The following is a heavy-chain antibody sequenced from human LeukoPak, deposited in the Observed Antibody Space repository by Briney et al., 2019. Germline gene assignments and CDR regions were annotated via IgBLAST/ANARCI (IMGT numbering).Heavy chain of an antibody. V-gene: IGHV4-39*01. Sequence: KSGGSLRLSCAASGFSFSGYLLSWVRQAPGKGLEWIGSIYYSGSTYYKPSLKSRVTISVDTSKNQFSLKLSSVTAADTAVYYCARLGDSSGYYYVGDYWGQGTLVTVSS. CDR3: ARLGDSSGYYYVGDY. J-gene: IGHJ4*02. CDR1: GFSFSGYL. CDR2: IYYSGST. D-gene: IGHD3-22*01.